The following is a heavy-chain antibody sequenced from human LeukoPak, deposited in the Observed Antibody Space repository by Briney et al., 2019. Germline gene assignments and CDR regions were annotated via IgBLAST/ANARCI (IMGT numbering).Heavy chain of an antibody. J-gene: IGHJ4*02. V-gene: IGHV3-53*01. CDR1: GFTVTNNY. CDR3: AATLWGYSNDWSSFDY. D-gene: IGHD5-12*01. CDR2: IYSGGSA. Sequence: GGSLRLSCAASGFTVTNNYVSWVRQAPGRGLEWVSVIYSGGSAYYADSVKGRFTVSRDIAKNTLYLQMNSLRAEDTALYYCAATLWGYSNDWSSFDYWGQGTLVTVSS.